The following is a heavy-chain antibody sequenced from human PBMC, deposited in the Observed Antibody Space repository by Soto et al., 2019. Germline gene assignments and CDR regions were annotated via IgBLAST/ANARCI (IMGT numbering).Heavy chain of an antibody. V-gene: IGHV3-30-3*01. J-gene: IGHJ4*02. Sequence: GGSLRLSCAASGFTFSSYAMHWVRQAPGKGLEWVAVISYDGSNKYYADSVKGRFTISRDNSKNTLYLQMNSLRAEDTAVFYCARVDSSWIQLWLPFDYWGQGTLVTVSS. CDR3: ARVDSSWIQLWLPFDY. CDR1: GFTFSSYA. D-gene: IGHD5-18*01. CDR2: ISYDGSNK.